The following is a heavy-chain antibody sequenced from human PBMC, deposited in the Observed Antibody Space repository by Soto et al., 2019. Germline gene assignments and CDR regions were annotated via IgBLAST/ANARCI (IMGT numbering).Heavy chain of an antibody. CDR1: GFTFSSYS. V-gene: IGHV3-21*01. J-gene: IGHJ3*02. Sequence: GGSLRLSCAASGFTFSSYSMNWVRQAPGKGLEWVSSISSSSYIYYADSVKGRFTISRDNAKNSLYLQMNSLRAEDTAVYYCARDRGHDAFDIWGQGTMVTVSS. CDR2: ISSSSYI. CDR3: ARDRGHDAFDI.